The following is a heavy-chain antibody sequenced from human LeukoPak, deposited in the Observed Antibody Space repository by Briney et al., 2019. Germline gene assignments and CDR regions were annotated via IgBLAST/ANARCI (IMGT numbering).Heavy chain of an antibody. J-gene: IGHJ5*02. V-gene: IGHV4-61*01. D-gene: IGHD4-17*01. CDR3: ARHGNTVTGNWFDP. CDR2: IYYSGST. CDR1: GGSVSSGSNY. Sequence: SETLSLTCTVSGGSVSSGSNYWSWIRQPPGKRLEWIGYIYYSGSTYYNPSLKSRVTISVDTSKNQFSLKLSSVTAADTAVYYCARHGNTVTGNWFDPWGQGTLVTVSS.